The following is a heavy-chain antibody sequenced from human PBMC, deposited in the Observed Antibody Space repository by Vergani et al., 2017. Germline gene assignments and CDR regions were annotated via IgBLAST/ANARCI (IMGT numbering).Heavy chain of an antibody. CDR2: IYPGDSDT. CDR3: ARLGYNWNYVDFFDI. J-gene: IGHJ3*02. Sequence: EVQLVPSGAEVKTPGASLKISCKGSGYSFTSYWIGWVRQMPGEGLEWMGIIYPGDSDTRYSPSFQGQVTISADKSISTAYLQWSSLKASDTAMYYCARLGYNWNYVDFFDIWGQGTMVTVSS. V-gene: IGHV5-51*01. CDR1: GYSFTSYW. D-gene: IGHD1-7*01.